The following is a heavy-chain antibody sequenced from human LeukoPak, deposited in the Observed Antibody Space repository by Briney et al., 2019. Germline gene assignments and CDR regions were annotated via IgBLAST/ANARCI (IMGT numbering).Heavy chain of an antibody. Sequence: GGSLRLSCAASGFTFSSFAMSWVRQAPGKGLEWVSVISGSGETTYYADSVKGRFTISRDNSKNTLYVEMNSLRADDTAVYFCAKELWRGFDSWGQGTLVTVSS. D-gene: IGHD5-18*01. CDR1: GFTFSSFA. CDR2: ISGSGETT. CDR3: AKELWRGFDS. J-gene: IGHJ4*02. V-gene: IGHV3-23*01.